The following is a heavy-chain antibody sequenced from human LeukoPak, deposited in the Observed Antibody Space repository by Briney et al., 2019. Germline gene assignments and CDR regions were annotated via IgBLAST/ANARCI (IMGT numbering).Heavy chain of an antibody. J-gene: IGHJ3*02. V-gene: IGHV1-18*01. CDR3: ARDQSVRLLQTSSTYFKHVFAI. Sequence: GASVKVSCKASGYTFTSYGISWVRQAPGLGLEWMGWISAYNGNTNYAQKVQGRVTMTTDTSTSTAYMELGSLRFDDTAVYYCARDQSVRLLQTSSTYFKHVFAIWGQGSMVTVSS. CDR2: ISAYNGNT. CDR1: GYTFTSYG. D-gene: IGHD6-13*01.